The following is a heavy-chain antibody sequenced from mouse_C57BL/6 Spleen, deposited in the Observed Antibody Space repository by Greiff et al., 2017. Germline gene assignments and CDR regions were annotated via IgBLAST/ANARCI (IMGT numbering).Heavy chain of an antibody. V-gene: IGHV1-80*01. J-gene: IGHJ2*01. Sequence: QVHVKQSGAELVKPGASVKISCKASGYAFSSYWMNWVKQRPGKGLEWIGQIYPGDGDTNYNGKFKGKATLTADKSSSTAYMQLSSLTSEDSAVYFCGRGGYGSSYGYWGQGTTLTVSS. CDR3: GRGGYGSSYGY. D-gene: IGHD1-1*01. CDR2: IYPGDGDT. CDR1: GYAFSSYW.